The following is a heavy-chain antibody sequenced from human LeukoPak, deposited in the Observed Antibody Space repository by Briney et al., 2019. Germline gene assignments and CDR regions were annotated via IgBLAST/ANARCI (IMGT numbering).Heavy chain of an antibody. CDR1: GFTFSSYA. CDR3: AKGEHYDFWSGYYRRLFDY. D-gene: IGHD3-3*01. Sequence: GSLRLSCAASGFTFSSYAMSWVRQAPGKGLEWVSAISGSGGSTYYADSVKGRFTISRDNSKNTLYLQMNSLRAEDTAVYYCAKGEHYDFWSGYYRRLFDYWGQGTLVTVSS. CDR2: ISGSGGST. J-gene: IGHJ4*02. V-gene: IGHV3-23*01.